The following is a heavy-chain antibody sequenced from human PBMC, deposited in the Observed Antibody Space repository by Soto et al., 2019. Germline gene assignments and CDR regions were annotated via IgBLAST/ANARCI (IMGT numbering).Heavy chain of an antibody. Sequence: EVQLLESGGGLVQPGGSLRLSCTASGFTFSTYPWGWVRQPPGRGLEWVSSISNTGGSTYYADSVKGRFTLSRDNSKNTLYLQMNSLRAGDTAVYYCAKISDITANFDYWGQGTLVTVSS. CDR2: ISNTGGST. J-gene: IGHJ4*02. V-gene: IGHV3-23*01. CDR3: AKISDITANFDY. CDR1: GFTFSTYP. D-gene: IGHD2-15*01.